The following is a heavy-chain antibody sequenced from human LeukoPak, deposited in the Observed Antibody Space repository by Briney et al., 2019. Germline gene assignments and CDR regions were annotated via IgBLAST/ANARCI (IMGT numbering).Heavy chain of an antibody. V-gene: IGHV4-59*08. Sequence: SETLSLTCTVSGGSISSYYWSWIRQPPGKGLEWIGYIYYSGSTNYNPSLKSRVTISVDTSKNQFSLKLSSVTAADTAVYYCARHLIGAVFDYWGQGTLVTVSS. D-gene: IGHD1-26*01. CDR3: ARHLIGAVFDY. J-gene: IGHJ4*02. CDR1: GGSISSYY. CDR2: IYYSGST.